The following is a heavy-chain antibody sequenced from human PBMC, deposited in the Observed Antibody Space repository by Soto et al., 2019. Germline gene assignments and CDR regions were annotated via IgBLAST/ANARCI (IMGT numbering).Heavy chain of an antibody. Sequence: SQTLSLTCAISGDSVSSNSAAWNWIRQSPSRGLEWLGRTYYRSRWYNDYAVSVKSRITINPDTSKNQFSLHLNSVTPEDTATYYCARIPSIAAAGPGYYYYYGMDVWGQGTTVTVSS. CDR3: ARIPSIAAAGPGYYYYYGMDV. V-gene: IGHV6-1*01. D-gene: IGHD6-13*01. CDR1: GDSVSSNSAA. CDR2: TYYRSRWYN. J-gene: IGHJ6*02.